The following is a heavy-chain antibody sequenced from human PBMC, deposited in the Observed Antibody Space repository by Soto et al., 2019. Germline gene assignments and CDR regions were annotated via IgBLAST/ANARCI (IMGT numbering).Heavy chain of an antibody. Sequence: QLQLQESGPGLVKPSETLSLTCTVSSGSISSSSYYWGWIRQPPGKGREWIGNIYYSGHTYYNPSLKSRITISVDTSKSQFPWKLGSVTAADTAVYYCARREVTAPNWCDPWGQGTLVTVSS. CDR1: SGSISSSSYY. CDR3: ARREVTAPNWCDP. D-gene: IGHD5-18*01. J-gene: IGHJ5*02. V-gene: IGHV4-39*01. CDR2: IYYSGHT.